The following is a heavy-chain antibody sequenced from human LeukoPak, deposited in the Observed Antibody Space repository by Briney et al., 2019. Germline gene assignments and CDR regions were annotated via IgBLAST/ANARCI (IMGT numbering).Heavy chain of an antibody. Sequence: GRSLRLSCAASGFTFSTYAMHWVRQAPGKGLEWVAIVSYDGSHKYYADSVRGRFTISRDNSKNTLYLQMNSLRPEDTSMYYCARETLRNFDYWGRGTLVTVSS. CDR3: ARETLRNFDY. D-gene: IGHD2-15*01. J-gene: IGHJ4*02. V-gene: IGHV3-30*04. CDR1: GFTFSTYA. CDR2: VSYDGSHK.